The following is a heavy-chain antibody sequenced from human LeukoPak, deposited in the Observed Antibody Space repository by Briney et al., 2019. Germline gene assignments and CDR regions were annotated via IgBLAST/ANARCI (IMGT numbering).Heavy chain of an antibody. J-gene: IGHJ6*02. CDR1: GFTVSSNY. V-gene: IGHV3-53*01. CDR3: ARGRVGMTALRYYYYGMDV. Sequence: PGGSLRLSCAASGFTVSSNYMSWVRQAPGKGLEWASVIYSGGSTYYADSVKGRFTISRDNSKNTLYLQMNSLRAEDTAVYYCARGRVGMTALRYYYYGMDVWGQGTTVTVSS. CDR2: IYSGGST. D-gene: IGHD1-14*01.